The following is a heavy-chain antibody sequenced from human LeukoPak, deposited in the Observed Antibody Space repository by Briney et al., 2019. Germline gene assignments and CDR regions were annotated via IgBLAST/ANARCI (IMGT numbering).Heavy chain of an antibody. V-gene: IGHV3-23*01. J-gene: IGHJ3*02. Sequence: GGSLRLSCAASGFTFSSYSMNWVRQAPGKGLEWVSAISGSGATSYYADSVEGRFTISRDNSKNTLYLQMNSLRAEDTAVYYCAKDGSSGIAATADAFDIWGQGTMVTVSS. D-gene: IGHD6-13*01. CDR1: GFTFSSYS. CDR3: AKDGSSGIAATADAFDI. CDR2: ISGSGATS.